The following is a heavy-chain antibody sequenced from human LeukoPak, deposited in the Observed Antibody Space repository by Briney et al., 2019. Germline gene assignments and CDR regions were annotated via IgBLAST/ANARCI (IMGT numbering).Heavy chain of an antibody. D-gene: IGHD3-10*01. CDR3: ARAQRTIGELFSLDY. J-gene: IGHJ4*02. CDR1: GYTFSSYA. Sequence: GGSLRLSCAPSGYTFSSYAMHWVRQAPGKGLEWVAVISSDGSNQYYADSVKGRFTISRDNSKNTLYLQMNSLRAEDTGLYYCARAQRTIGELFSLDYWGQGTLVTVSS. V-gene: IGHV3-30*04. CDR2: ISSDGSNQ.